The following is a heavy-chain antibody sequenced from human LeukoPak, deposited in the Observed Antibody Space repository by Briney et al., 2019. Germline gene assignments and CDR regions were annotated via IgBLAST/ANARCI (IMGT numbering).Heavy chain of an antibody. V-gene: IGHV1-2*02. CDR3: ARGEGVTYYNSGSYYRRLPHSFDY. CDR2: INPNSGGT. D-gene: IGHD3-10*01. J-gene: IGHJ4*02. Sequence: ASVKVSCKASGYTFTGYYMHWVRQAPGQGLEWMGWINPNSGGTNYAQKFQGRVTMTRDTSISTAYMELSRLRAEDTALYYCARGEGVTYYNSGSYYRRLPHSFDYWGQGTLVTVSS. CDR1: GYTFTGYY.